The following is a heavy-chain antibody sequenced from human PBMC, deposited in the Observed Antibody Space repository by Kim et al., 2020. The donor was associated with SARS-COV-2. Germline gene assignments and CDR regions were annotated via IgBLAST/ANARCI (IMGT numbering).Heavy chain of an antibody. Sequence: ASVKVSCKASGYTFTSYYMHWVRQAPGQGLEWMGIINPSGGSTSYAQKFQGRVTMTRDTSTSTVYMELSSLRSEDTAVYYCARDEGSDGYLFYYYYYGMDVWGQGTTVTVSS. CDR2: INPSGGST. CDR1: GYTFTSYY. CDR3: ARDEGSDGYLFYYYYYGMDV. J-gene: IGHJ6*02. V-gene: IGHV1-46*01. D-gene: IGHD2-15*01.